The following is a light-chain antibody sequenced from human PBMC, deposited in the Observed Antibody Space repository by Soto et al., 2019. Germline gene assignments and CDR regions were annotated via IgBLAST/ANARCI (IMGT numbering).Light chain of an antibody. CDR3: NAQADNGKHV. J-gene: IGLJ1*01. V-gene: IGLV2-8*01. CDR1: SNDVGHSSF. Sequence: QSALTQPPSASGSPGQSVTIPCTGNSNDVGHSSFISWYQQHPGKGPKLIIYEVSKRPSAVPDRFSGSKSGNTASLSVSGLQDEDEADYFCNAQADNGKHVFGTGTKVTVL. CDR2: EVS.